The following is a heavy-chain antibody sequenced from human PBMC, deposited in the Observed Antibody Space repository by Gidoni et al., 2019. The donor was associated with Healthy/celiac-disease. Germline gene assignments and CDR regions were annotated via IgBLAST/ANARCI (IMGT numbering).Heavy chain of an antibody. Sequence: EVQLVESGGGLVQPGGSLRLSCAASGFTFSSYWMSWVRQAPGKGLEWVANIKQDGSEKYYVDSVKGRFTISRDNAKNSLYLQMNSLRAEDTAVYYCARDPYYYDSSGYYHPYYFDYWGQGTLVTVSS. J-gene: IGHJ4*02. CDR3: ARDPYYYDSSGYYHPYYFDY. D-gene: IGHD3-22*01. CDR2: IKQDGSEK. CDR1: GFTFSSYW. V-gene: IGHV3-7*03.